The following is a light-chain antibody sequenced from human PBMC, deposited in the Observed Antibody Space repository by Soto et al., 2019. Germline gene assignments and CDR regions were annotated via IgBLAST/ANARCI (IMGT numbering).Light chain of an antibody. CDR1: QSVSSSY. J-gene: IGKJ2*01. Sequence: EIVLTQSPGTLSLSPGERATLSCRASQSVSSSYLAWYQQKPGQAPRLLIFGASSRATGIPDRFSGSGSGTDFTLIISRLEPEDFAVYYCHQYGSSPPRTFGQGTQLEIK. V-gene: IGKV3-20*01. CDR2: GAS. CDR3: HQYGSSPPRT.